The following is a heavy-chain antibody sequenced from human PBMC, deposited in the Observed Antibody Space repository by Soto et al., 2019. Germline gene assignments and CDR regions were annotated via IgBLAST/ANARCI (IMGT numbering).Heavy chain of an antibody. CDR3: ARAGDYDFWSGYSNDAFGI. CDR1: SVSMSGYY. Sequence: SETLSLTCAVSSVSMSGYYWNWIRQPPGKGLEWIGYIYYSGSTNYNPSLKSRVTISVDTSKNQFSLKLSSVTAADTAVYYCARAGDYDFWSGYSNDAFGIWGHGTTVTV. CDR2: IYYSGST. D-gene: IGHD3-3*01. J-gene: IGHJ3*02. V-gene: IGHV4-59*01.